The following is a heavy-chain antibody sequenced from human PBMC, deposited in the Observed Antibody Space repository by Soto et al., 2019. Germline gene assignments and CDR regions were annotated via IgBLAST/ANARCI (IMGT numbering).Heavy chain of an antibody. CDR2: IIPIFGTA. V-gene: IGHV1-69*13. J-gene: IGHJ5*02. CDR3: ARDWGDSGSYFWFDP. D-gene: IGHD3-10*01. Sequence: ASVKVSCKASGGTFSSYAISWVRQAPGQGLEWMGGIIPIFGTANYAQKFQGRVTITADESTSTAYMELSSLRSEDTAVYYCARDWGDSGSYFWFDPWGQGTLVTVSS. CDR1: GGTFSSYA.